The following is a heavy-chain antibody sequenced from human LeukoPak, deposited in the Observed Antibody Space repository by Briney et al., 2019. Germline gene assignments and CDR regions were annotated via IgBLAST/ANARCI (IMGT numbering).Heavy chain of an antibody. V-gene: IGHV3-11*06. Sequence: GGSLRLSCAASGSSFSDFYMTWIRQAPGKGLEWVSYIEGSGQYTKYADSVRGRFTISRDNAKNPLYLQMRSLRVEDTAVYYCARFGYLSAYADFWGQGILVTVSS. CDR2: IEGSGQYT. CDR3: ARFGYLSAYADF. J-gene: IGHJ4*02. CDR1: GSSFSDFY. D-gene: IGHD2-15*01.